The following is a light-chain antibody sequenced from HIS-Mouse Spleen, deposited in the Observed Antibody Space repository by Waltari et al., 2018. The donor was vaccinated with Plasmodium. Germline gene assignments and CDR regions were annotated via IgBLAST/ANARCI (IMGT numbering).Light chain of an antibody. Sequence: AIWMTQSPSLLSSSTVDRVTISYRMSQGISSYLAGYQQKPGKAPELLIYAASTLQSGVPSRFSGSGSGTDFTLTISCLQSEDFATYYCQQYYSFPWTFGQGTKVEIK. CDR1: QGISSY. CDR2: AAS. J-gene: IGKJ1*01. V-gene: IGKV1D-8*02. CDR3: QQYYSFPWT.